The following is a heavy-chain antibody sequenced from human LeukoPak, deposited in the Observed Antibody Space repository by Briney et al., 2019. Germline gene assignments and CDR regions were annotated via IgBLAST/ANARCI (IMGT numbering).Heavy chain of an antibody. CDR2: IYAAGGT. V-gene: IGHV3-66*01. CDR1: GFSFSDCY. CDR3: VRDSS. Sequence: PGGSLRLSCVASGFSFSDCYMSWVRQAPGKGLEWVSAIYAAGGTYYADSVKGRFTLSRDISKNMLYLQLNSLRAEDTAVYYCVRDSSWGQGALVTVSS. J-gene: IGHJ4*02.